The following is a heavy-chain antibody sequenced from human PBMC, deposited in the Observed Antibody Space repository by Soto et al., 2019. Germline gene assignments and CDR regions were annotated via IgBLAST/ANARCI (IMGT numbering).Heavy chain of an antibody. Sequence: EVQLLESGGGLVQPGGSLRLSCAASGFTFSSYAMSWVRQAPGKGLEWVSAISGSGGSTYYADSVKGRFTISRDNSKNTLYLQMNSLRAEYTAVYYCAKDGTLGGSIDYWGQGTLVTVSS. V-gene: IGHV3-23*01. CDR2: ISGSGGST. CDR1: GFTFSSYA. D-gene: IGHD3-16*01. J-gene: IGHJ4*02. CDR3: AKDGTLGGSIDY.